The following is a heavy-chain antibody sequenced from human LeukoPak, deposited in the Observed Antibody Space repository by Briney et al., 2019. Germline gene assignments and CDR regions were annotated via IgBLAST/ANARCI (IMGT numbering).Heavy chain of an antibody. V-gene: IGHV4-34*01. Sequence: SETLSLTCAVYGGSFSGYYWSWIRQPPGKGLEWIGEINHSGSTNYNPSLKSRVTISVDTSKNQFSLKLSSVTAADTAVYYCARGRKYCSSTSCYKNPGHYYYYYMDVWGKGTTVTVSS. D-gene: IGHD2-2*02. J-gene: IGHJ6*03. CDR3: ARGRKYCSSTSCYKNPGHYYYYYMDV. CDR1: GGSFSGYY. CDR2: INHSGST.